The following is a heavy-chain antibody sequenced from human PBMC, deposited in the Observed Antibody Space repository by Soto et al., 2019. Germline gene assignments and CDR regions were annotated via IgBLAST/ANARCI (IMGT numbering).Heavy chain of an antibody. Sequence: ASVKVSCKASGGTSSSYDISWVRQAPGQGLEWMGGIIPIFGTANYAQKFQGRVTITADKSTSTAYMELSSLRSEDTAVYYCARDESGGSGYVSCYYYGMDVWGQETTVTVSS. CDR2: IIPIFGTA. V-gene: IGHV1-69*06. CDR1: GGTSSSYD. J-gene: IGHJ6*02. CDR3: ARDESGGSGYVSCYYYGMDV. D-gene: IGHD2-15*01.